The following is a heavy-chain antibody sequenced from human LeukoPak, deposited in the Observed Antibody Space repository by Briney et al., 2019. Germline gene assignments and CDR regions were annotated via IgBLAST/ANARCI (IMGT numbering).Heavy chain of an antibody. V-gene: IGHV3-23*01. CDR2: VRGGGGET. Sequence: GRSLRPSCTASGFSFSSFAMMWVRQAPGKGLEWISAVRGGGGETYYADSVRGRFTISRDNSRNTLFLQMNNLRAEDSAVYYCARDPNGDYVGAFEMWGPGTTVTVSS. CDR3: ARDPNGDYVGAFEM. CDR1: GFSFSSFA. J-gene: IGHJ3*02. D-gene: IGHD4-17*01.